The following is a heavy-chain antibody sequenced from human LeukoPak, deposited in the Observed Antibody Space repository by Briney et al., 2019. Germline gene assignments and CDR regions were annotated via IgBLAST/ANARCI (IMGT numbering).Heavy chain of an antibody. CDR2: INPNSGGT. Sequence: ASVRVSCKASVYTFTVYYMHWGRQAPGQGGEWVGWINPNSGGTNYAQKFQGRVTMTRDTSISTAYMELSRLRSDDTAVYYCAREESVNFVVWHWGQGTLVTVSS. CDR3: AREESVNFVVWH. D-gene: IGHD3-16*01. J-gene: IGHJ4*02. V-gene: IGHV1-2*02. CDR1: VYTFTVYY.